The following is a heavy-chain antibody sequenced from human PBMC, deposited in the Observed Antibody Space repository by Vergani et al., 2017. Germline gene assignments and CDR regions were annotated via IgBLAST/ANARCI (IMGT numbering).Heavy chain of an antibody. CDR3: ARYKSSAWSFDY. Sequence: QVQLVQSGAEVKKPGAPVKVSCKASGYTFTSYAMNWVRQAPGQRREWMGWIKAGTGNAKNSQKFPERVTITMDTSASTAYMELSSLRSEDTAVVYCARYKSSAWSFDYWGQGTLVTVSS. D-gene: IGHD6-19*01. J-gene: IGHJ4*02. V-gene: IGHV1-3*01. CDR1: GYTFTSYA. CDR2: IKAGTGNA.